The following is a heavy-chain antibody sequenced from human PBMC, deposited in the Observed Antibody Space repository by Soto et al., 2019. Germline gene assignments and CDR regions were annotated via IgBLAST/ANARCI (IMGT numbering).Heavy chain of an antibody. CDR3: ARDNPRGYDFWSGYYTGNWFDP. V-gene: IGHV4-59*01. D-gene: IGHD3-3*01. CDR2: IYYSGST. Sequence: WETLSLTCTVSGGSISSYYWSWIRQPPGKGLEWIGYIYYSGSTNYNPSLKSRVTISVDTSKNQFSLKLSSVTAADPAVYYCARDNPRGYDFWSGYYTGNWFDPWGQGTLVTVSS. CDR1: GGSISSYY. J-gene: IGHJ5*02.